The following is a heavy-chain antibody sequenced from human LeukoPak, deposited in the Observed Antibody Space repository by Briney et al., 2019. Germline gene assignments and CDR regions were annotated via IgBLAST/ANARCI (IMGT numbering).Heavy chain of an antibody. CDR2: INPNSGGT. J-gene: IGHJ4*02. V-gene: IGHV1-2*02. Sequence: ASVKVSCKASGYTFTNYYMHWVRQAPGQGLEWMGWINPNSGGTNYAQKFQGRVTMTRGTSISTAYMELSRLRSDDTAVYYCARSLYDILTGYYRPGNYWGQGTLVTVSS. D-gene: IGHD3-9*01. CDR3: ARSLYDILTGYYRPGNY. CDR1: GYTFTNYY.